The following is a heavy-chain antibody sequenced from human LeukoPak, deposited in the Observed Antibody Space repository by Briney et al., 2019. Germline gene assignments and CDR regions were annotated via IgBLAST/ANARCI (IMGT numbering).Heavy chain of an antibody. J-gene: IGHJ6*03. CDR3: AKASIAAAGTGYYYMDV. V-gene: IGHV3-30*02. CDR2: IRYDGSNK. D-gene: IGHD6-13*01. CDR1: GFTFSSYG. Sequence: GGSLRLSCAASGFTFSSYGMHWVRQAPGKGLEWVVFIRYDGSNKYYADSVKGRFTISRDNSKNTLYLQMNSLRAEDTAVYYCAKASIAAAGTGYYYMDVWGKGTTVTVSS.